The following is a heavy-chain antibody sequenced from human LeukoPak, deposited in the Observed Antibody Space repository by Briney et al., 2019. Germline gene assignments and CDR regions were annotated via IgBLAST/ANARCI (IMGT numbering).Heavy chain of an antibody. CDR1: GYTFSSYG. D-gene: IGHD2-2*01. J-gene: IGHJ5*02. V-gene: IGHV1-18*01. CDR2: ISVYNGNT. CDR3: ARRGDADPAPEYCSRTSCSEWFDP. Sequence: ASVKVSCTASGYTFSSYGISWVRQAPGQGLEWMGWISVYNGNTNYAQKLQGRVTMTTDTSTSTVYMELRSLRSDDTAVYYCARRGDADPAPEYCSRTSCSEWFDPWGQGTLVTVSS.